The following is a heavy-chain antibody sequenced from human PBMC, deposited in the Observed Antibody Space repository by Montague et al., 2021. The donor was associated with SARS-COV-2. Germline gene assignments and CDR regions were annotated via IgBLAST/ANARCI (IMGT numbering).Heavy chain of an antibody. D-gene: IGHD3-22*01. CDR1: GGSFSGYY. CDR3: ARGAPAITMIVVVFSGACWHFDL. Sequence: SETLSLTCAVHGGSFSGYYWSWIRQPPGKGLEWIGEINHSGSTNYNPSLKSRVSISVDTSKNQFSLKLSSETAADTAVYYCARGAPAITMIVVVFSGACWHFDLWGRGTLVTVSS. V-gene: IGHV4-34*01. CDR2: INHSGST. J-gene: IGHJ2*01.